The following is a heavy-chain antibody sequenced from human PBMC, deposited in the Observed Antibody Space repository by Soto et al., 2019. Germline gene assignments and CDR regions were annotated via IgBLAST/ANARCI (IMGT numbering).Heavy chain of an antibody. V-gene: IGHV4-59*08. D-gene: IGHD3-3*01. CDR3: ARQGLGDVWSGYYYYYYMDV. CDR1: GGSISSYY. CDR2: IYYSGST. Sequence: QVQLQESGPGLVKPSETLSLTCTVSGGSISSYYWSWIRQPPGKGLEWIGYIYYSGSTNYNPALKSRVTISVDTVKNQFSLKLGSVTAADTAVYYCARQGLGDVWSGYYYYYYMDVWGKGTTVTVSS. J-gene: IGHJ6*03.